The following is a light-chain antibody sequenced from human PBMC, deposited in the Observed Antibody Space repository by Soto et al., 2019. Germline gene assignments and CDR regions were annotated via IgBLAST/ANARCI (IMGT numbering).Light chain of an antibody. Sequence: QSVLTQPASVSGSPGQSITISCTGTSSDVGGYNYVSWYQQYPGKAPKIMIYDVSNRPSGVSNRFSGSKSGNTASLTISGLQAEDEADYYCSSYTSSSTHVVFGGGTKLTVL. CDR3: SSYTSSSTHVV. V-gene: IGLV2-14*01. CDR1: SSDVGGYNY. CDR2: DVS. J-gene: IGLJ2*01.